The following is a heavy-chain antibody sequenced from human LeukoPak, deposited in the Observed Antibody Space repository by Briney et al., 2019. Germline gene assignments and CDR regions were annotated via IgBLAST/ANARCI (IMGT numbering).Heavy chain of an antibody. CDR3: AREKGYVSRGYPNNYFDY. D-gene: IGHD3-22*01. V-gene: IGHV3-21*01. CDR1: GFTFSSYS. Sequence: GGSLRLSCAASGFTFSSYSMNWVRQAPGKGLEWVSSISSSSSYIYYADSVKGRFTISRDNAKNSLYLQMNSLRAEDTAVYYCAREKGYVSRGYPNNYFDYWGQGTLVTVSS. CDR2: ISSSSSYI. J-gene: IGHJ4*02.